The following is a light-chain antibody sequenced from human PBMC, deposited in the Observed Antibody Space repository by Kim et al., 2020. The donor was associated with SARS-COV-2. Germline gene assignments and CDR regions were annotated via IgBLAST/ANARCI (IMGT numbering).Light chain of an antibody. J-gene: IGKJ1*01. CDR2: TAA. CDR1: HSVRSD. CDR3: QQYNNGEWT. Sequence: VCPEGRAPTSRRASHSVRSDLAWYQQKPGQAPSLLTNTAATRAAGIPARFSGRGSGTEFTLTFRSLESEDSAVYYCQQYNNGEWTFGQGTKVEIK. V-gene: IGKV3-15*01.